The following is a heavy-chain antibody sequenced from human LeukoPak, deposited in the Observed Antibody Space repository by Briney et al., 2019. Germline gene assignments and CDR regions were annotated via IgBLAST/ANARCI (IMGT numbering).Heavy chain of an antibody. CDR2: FDPEDGET. Sequence: ASVKVSCKASGGTFSSYAISWVRQAPGKGLEWMGGFDPEDGETIYAQKFQGRVTMTEDTSTDTAYMELSSLRSQDTAVYYCARGYYYDDSGYFSYFDYWGQGTLVTVSS. CDR1: GGTFSSYA. V-gene: IGHV1-24*01. D-gene: IGHD3-22*01. CDR3: ARGYYYDDSGYFSYFDY. J-gene: IGHJ4*02.